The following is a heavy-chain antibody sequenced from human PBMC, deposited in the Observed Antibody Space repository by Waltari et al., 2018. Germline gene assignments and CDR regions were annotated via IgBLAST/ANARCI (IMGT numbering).Heavy chain of an antibody. CDR1: GSPLRNYG. CDR2: ILSDGSNE. D-gene: IGHD6-19*01. Sequence: QLVGSGGGVVQPGGSLRLSCAASGSPLRNYGMHWVSQSPGKGLEWVAVILSDGSNEYYADSVKGRFTISRDNSKNTLYLQMNSLRVQDTAVYYCARGSYSSGCDFWGQGTQVTVSS. J-gene: IGHJ4*02. V-gene: IGHV3-33*01. CDR3: ARGSYSSGCDF.